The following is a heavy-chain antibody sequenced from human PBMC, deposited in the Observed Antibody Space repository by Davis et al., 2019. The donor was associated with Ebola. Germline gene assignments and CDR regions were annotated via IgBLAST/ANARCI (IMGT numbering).Heavy chain of an antibody. CDR1: GFTVSSNY. D-gene: IGHD2-2*01. CDR3: ASPPEYCSSTSCPFGY. V-gene: IGHV3-30*03. Sequence: GESLKISCAASGFTVSSNYMSWVRQAPGKGLEWVAVISYDGSNKYYADSVKGRFTISRDNSKNTLYLQMNSLRAEDTAVYYCASPPEYCSSTSCPFGYWGQGTLVTVSS. J-gene: IGHJ4*02. CDR2: ISYDGSNK.